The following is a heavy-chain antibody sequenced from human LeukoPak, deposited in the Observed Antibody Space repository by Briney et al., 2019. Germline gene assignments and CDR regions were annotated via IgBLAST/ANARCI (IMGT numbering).Heavy chain of an antibody. V-gene: IGHV3-23*01. J-gene: IGHJ4*02. CDR1: GFTLSSYG. CDR2: ISGSGGAT. CDR3: AKPHTPHCSGGTYYLFDY. Sequence: GGSLRLSCAASGFTLSSYGMSWVRQAPGKGLEWVSSISGSGGATYYANSVKGRLTISRDNSNNTLYLQMNSLRAEDTAVYYCAKPHTPHCSGGTYYLFDYWGQGTLVTVSS. D-gene: IGHD2-15*01.